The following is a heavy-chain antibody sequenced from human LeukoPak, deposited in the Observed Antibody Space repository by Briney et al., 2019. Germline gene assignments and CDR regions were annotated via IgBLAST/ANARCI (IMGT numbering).Heavy chain of an antibody. Sequence: GGSLRLSCAASGFTFSSYAMSWVRQAPGKGLEWVSAISGSGGSTYYADSVKGRFTISRDNSKNTLYLQMNSLRAEDTAVYYCAKDPELEGGTVWDESSAWGQGTLVTVSS. CDR1: GFTFSSYA. D-gene: IGHD1-1*01. CDR3: AKDPELEGGTVWDESSA. J-gene: IGHJ5*02. CDR2: ISGSGGST. V-gene: IGHV3-23*01.